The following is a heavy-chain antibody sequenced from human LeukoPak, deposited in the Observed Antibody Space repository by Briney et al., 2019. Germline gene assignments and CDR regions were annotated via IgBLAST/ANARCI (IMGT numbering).Heavy chain of an antibody. V-gene: IGHV4-34*01. CDR1: GGSSSGYY. Sequence: PSETLSLTCAVYGGSSSGYYWSWIRQPPGKGLEWIGEINHSGSTNYNPSLKSRVTISVDTSKNQFSLKLSSVTAADTAVYYCARAPRIAVAGTDFDYWGQGTLVTVSS. J-gene: IGHJ4*02. CDR2: INHSGST. CDR3: ARAPRIAVAGTDFDY. D-gene: IGHD6-19*01.